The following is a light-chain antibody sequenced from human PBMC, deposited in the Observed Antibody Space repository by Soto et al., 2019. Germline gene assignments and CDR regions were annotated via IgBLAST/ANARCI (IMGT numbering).Light chain of an antibody. J-gene: IGKJ2*01. CDR3: HQYVGSPPTYP. CDR2: AAS. Sequence: EIVLTQSPGTLSLSPGERATLSCRASQSVSSSSLAWYQQKPGQAPRLLIYAASNRASGIPGRFSGSGSGTDFTLPISRLEPQDFAVYYCHQYVGSPPTYPFGQGTKLEIK. V-gene: IGKV3-20*01. CDR1: QSVSSSS.